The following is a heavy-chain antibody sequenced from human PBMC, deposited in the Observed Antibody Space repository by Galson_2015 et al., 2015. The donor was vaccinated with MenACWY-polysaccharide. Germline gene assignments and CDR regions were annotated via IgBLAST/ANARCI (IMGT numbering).Heavy chain of an antibody. D-gene: IGHD3-3*01. CDR2: IWYDGTSK. J-gene: IGHJ6*02. CDR3: AKSDYDDAGGYGLDV. V-gene: IGHV3-33*08. CDR1: GFPFSSYL. Sequence: SLRLSCAASGFPFSSYLMTWVRQAPGKGLEWVAAIWYDGTSKYSEESVKGRFTISGDNSQNTLYLQMNSLRAEDTAVYYCAKSDYDDAGGYGLDVWGQGTTVIVSS.